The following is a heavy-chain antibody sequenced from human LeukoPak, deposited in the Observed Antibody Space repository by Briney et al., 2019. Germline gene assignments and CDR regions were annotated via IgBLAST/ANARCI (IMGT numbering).Heavy chain of an antibody. J-gene: IGHJ4*02. CDR3: ATGGNYYDSSGYYSPFDY. D-gene: IGHD3-22*01. Sequence: ASVKVSCKVSGYTLTELSMHWVRQAPGNGLEWMGGFDPEDGETIYAQKFQGRVTMTEDTSTDTAYMELSSLRSEDTAVYYCATGGNYYDSSGYYSPFDYWGQGTLVTVSS. V-gene: IGHV1-24*01. CDR2: FDPEDGET. CDR1: GYTLTELS.